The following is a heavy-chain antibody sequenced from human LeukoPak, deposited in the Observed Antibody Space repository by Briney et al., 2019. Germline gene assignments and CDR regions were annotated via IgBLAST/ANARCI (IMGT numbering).Heavy chain of an antibody. CDR1: GYSFTTYW. V-gene: IGHV5-51*01. Sequence: GESLKISCKGSGYSFTTYWIAWVRQMPGKGLEWMGIIYPGDSDTRYSPSFQGQVTISADRSISTAYLQWSSLKASDTAMYYCVRRAAAGGWTDYWGQGTLVTVSS. D-gene: IGHD6-13*01. CDR2: IYPGDSDT. CDR3: VRRAAAGGWTDY. J-gene: IGHJ4*02.